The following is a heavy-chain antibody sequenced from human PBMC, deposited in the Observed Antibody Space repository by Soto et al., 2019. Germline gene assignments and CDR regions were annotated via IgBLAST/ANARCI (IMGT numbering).Heavy chain of an antibody. V-gene: IGHV3-9*01. CDR2: ISWNSGSI. CDR3: AKASPCSGGSCYSWAPFDI. D-gene: IGHD2-15*01. Sequence: EVQLVESGGGLVQPGRSLRLSCAASGFTFDDYAMHWVRQAPGKGLEWVSGISWNSGSIGYADSVKGRFTISRDNAKNSLYLQMNSLRAEDTALYYCAKASPCSGGSCYSWAPFDIWGQGTMVTVSS. J-gene: IGHJ3*02. CDR1: GFTFDDYA.